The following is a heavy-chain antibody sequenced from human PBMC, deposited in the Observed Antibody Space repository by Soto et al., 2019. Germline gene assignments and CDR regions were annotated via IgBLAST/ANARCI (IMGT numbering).Heavy chain of an antibody. CDR2: IIPIFGTA. D-gene: IGHD3-22*01. CDR3: ARDHQYYDSSGSNWFDP. V-gene: IGHV1-69*13. J-gene: IGHJ5*02. CDR1: GGTFSSYA. Sequence: ASVKVSCKASGGTFSSYAISWVRQAPGQGLEWMGGIIPIFGTANYAQKFQGRVTITADESTSTAYMELSSLRSEDTAAYYCARDHQYYDSSGSNWFDPWGQGTLVTVSS.